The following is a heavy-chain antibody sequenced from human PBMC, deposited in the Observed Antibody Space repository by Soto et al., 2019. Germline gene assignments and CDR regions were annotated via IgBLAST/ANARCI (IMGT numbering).Heavy chain of an antibody. CDR2: ISSNGNNE. J-gene: IGHJ6*02. CDR3: ARDVLHRGAWGADYFYYGMDV. CDR1: ASTFSDYS. V-gene: IGHV3-30-3*01. D-gene: IGHD3-16*01. Sequence: VQLLESGGGLVQPGGSLRLSCAASASTFSDYSMHWVRQAPGKGLEWVAVISSNGNNEYYADSVKGRFTVSRDKSKNTLYLQINSLRAEDTAVYFCARDVLHRGAWGADYFYYGMDVWGQGTTITVSS.